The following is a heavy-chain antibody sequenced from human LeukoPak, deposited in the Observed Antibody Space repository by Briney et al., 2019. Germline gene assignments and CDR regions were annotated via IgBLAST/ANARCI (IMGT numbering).Heavy chain of an antibody. V-gene: IGHV1-8*03. CDR2: MNPNSGNT. CDR3: ARRGIAVAGTTHYYYYMDV. J-gene: IGHJ6*03. CDR1: GYTFTSYD. Sequence: ASVKVSCKASGYTFTSYDINWVRQATGQGLEWMGWMNPNSGNTGYAQKFQGRVTITRNTSISTAYMELSSLRSDDTAVYYCARRGIAVAGTTHYYYYMDVWGKGTTVTVSS. D-gene: IGHD6-19*01.